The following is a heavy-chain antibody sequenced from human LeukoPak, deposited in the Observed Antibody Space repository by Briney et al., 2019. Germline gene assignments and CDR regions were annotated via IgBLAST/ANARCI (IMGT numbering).Heavy chain of an antibody. CDR2: ISGSGGST. CDR3: AKGTPTTTVATSWDDAFDI. J-gene: IGHJ3*02. V-gene: IGHV3-23*01. D-gene: IGHD4-11*01. Sequence: GGSLRLSCAASGFTFSSYAMSWVRQAPGKGLEWVSAISGSGGSTYYADSVKGRFTISRDNSKNTLYLQMNSLRAEDTAVYYCAKGTPTTTVATSWDDAFDIWGQGTMVTVSS. CDR1: GFTFSSYA.